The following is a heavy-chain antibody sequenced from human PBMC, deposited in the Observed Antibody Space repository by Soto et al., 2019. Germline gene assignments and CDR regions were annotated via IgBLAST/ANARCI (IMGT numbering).Heavy chain of an antibody. Sequence: ASVKVSCKASGYTFTSYAMHWVRQAPGQRLEWMGWINAGNGNTKYSQKFQGRVTITRDTSASTAYMELSSLRSEDTTVYYCARESSSRWYGRDSWFDPWGQGTLVTVS. CDR2: INAGNGNT. D-gene: IGHD6-13*01. J-gene: IGHJ5*02. CDR1: GYTFTSYA. V-gene: IGHV1-3*01. CDR3: ARESSSRWYGRDSWFDP.